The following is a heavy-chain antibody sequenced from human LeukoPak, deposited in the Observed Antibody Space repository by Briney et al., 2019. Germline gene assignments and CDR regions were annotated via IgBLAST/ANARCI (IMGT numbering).Heavy chain of an antibody. V-gene: IGHV1-18*04. CDR3: ARSGRGTYFYFDL. J-gene: IGHJ4*02. CDR2: ISGSTGNT. D-gene: IGHD1-26*01. CDR1: GYTFTSYY. Sequence: ASVKVSCKASGYTFTSYYMHWVRQAPGQGLEWMGWISGSTGNTKYVEKFQGRLTVTADTSTGTAYLDLTKLGIDDTAVYFCARSGRGTYFYFDLWGQGTLVTVSS.